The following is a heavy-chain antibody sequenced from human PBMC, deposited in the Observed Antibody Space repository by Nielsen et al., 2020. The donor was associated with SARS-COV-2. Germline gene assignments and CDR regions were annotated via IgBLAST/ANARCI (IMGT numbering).Heavy chain of an antibody. D-gene: IGHD5-24*01. CDR2: ISAYNGNT. V-gene: IGHV1-18*01. Sequence: ASVKVSCKASGYTFTNYGISWVRQAPGQGLEWMGWISAYNGNTNYAQKFQGRVTMTIDTSTSTAYMELRSLRSDDTAVYYCARDGKRDAYNFYDYWGQGNLVTVSS. J-gene: IGHJ4*02. CDR3: ARDGKRDAYNFYDY. CDR1: GYTFTNYG.